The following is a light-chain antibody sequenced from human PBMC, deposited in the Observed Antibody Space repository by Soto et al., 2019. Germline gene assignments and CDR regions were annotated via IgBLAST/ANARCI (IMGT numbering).Light chain of an antibody. CDR3: HQAYIAPAT. CDR2: SAY. Sequence: IQMTQSPSSLSASVGDRVTITCRASHSINNCLSWFQQKPGQAPKLLIYSAYSLQSGVLSRFSGSGSGTDFILTIDSLQPEHFATYFCHQAYIAPATFGQGTKVGVK. V-gene: IGKV1-39*01. CDR1: HSINNC. J-gene: IGKJ1*01.